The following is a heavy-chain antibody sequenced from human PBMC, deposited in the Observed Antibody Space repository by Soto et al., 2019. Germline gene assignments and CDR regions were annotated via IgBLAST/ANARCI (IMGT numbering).Heavy chain of an antibody. V-gene: IGHV4-59*08. CDR2: IYYSGST. J-gene: IGHJ3*02. D-gene: IGHD6-13*01. CDR1: GGSISSYY. Sequence: SETLSLTCTVSGGSISSYYWSWIRQPPGKGLEWIGYIYYSGSTNYNPSLKSRVTIAVDTSKNQCSLKLSSVTAADTAVYYCARRLGDYSGSWSVAFDIWGQGTMVTVSS. CDR3: ARRLGDYSGSWSVAFDI.